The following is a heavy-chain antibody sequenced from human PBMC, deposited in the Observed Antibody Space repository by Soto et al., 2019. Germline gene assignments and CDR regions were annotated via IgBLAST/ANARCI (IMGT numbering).Heavy chain of an antibody. V-gene: IGHV3-48*04. D-gene: IGHD1-26*01. CDR2: ISDSSSTI. J-gene: IGHJ4*02. Sequence: EVQLVESGGGLVQPGGSLRRSCVASGFTFNSHTMNWVRQAPGKGLEWLSYISDSSSTIYYADSVKGRFTISRDNAKNSLYLQMNSLRADDTAVYYCAREVGATGYWGQGTLVTVSS. CDR1: GFTFNSHT. CDR3: AREVGATGY.